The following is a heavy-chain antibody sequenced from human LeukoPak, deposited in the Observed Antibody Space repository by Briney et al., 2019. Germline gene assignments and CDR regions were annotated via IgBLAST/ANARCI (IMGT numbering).Heavy chain of an antibody. J-gene: IGHJ6*03. CDR2: IYHSGST. D-gene: IGHD2-2*02. CDR3: ARETHPELLLYGGAYYYYYMDV. Sequence: SETLSLTCAVSGGSISSSNWWSWVLQPPGKGLEWIGEIYHSGSTNYNPSLKSRVTISVDTSKNQFSLKLSSVTAADTAVYYCARETHPELLLYGGAYYYYYMDVWGNGTTVTVSS. CDR1: GGSISSSNW. V-gene: IGHV4-4*02.